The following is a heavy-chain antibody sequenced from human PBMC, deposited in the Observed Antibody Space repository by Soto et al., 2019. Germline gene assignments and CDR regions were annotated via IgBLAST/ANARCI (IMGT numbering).Heavy chain of an antibody. CDR2: IYYSGST. D-gene: IGHD2-2*01. CDR1: GGSISSGGYY. V-gene: IGHV4-31*03. J-gene: IGHJ4*02. Sequence: QVQLQESGPGLVKPSQTLSLTCTVSGGSISSGGYYWSWIRQHPGKGLEWIGYIYYSGSTYYNPYLQGRLTXXVXTXMTQFSLKLSSGTAADTAVYYCAALGSTSSAQPSDCWGQGTLVTVSS. CDR3: AALGSTSSAQPSDC.